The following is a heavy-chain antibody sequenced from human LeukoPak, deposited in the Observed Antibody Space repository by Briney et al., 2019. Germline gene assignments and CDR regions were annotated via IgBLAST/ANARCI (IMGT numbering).Heavy chain of an antibody. J-gene: IGHJ4*02. CDR3: ASMLRGYDSSGYYFDY. CDR1: GGSISSGSYY. Sequence: TLSLTCTVSGGSISSGSYYWSWIRQPAGKGLVWIGRIYTSGSTNYNPSLKSRVTISVDTSKNQFSLKLSSVTAADTAVYYCASMLRGYDSSGYYFDYWGQGTLVTVSS. V-gene: IGHV4-61*02. D-gene: IGHD3-22*01. CDR2: IYTSGST.